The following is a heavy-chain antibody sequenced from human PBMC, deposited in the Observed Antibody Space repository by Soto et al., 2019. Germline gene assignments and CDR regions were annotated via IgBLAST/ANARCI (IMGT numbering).Heavy chain of an antibody. J-gene: IGHJ6*02. CDR1: GFTVSSNY. CDR2: IYSGGST. CDR3: ARDYYYGSGSYNYYYYGMDV. V-gene: IGHV3-53*01. Sequence: PGGSLRPSCAASGFTVSSNYMSWVRQAPGKGLEWVSVIYSGGSTYYADSVKGRFTISRDNSKNTLYLQMNSLRAEDTAVYYCARDYYYGSGSYNYYYYGMDVWGQGTTVTVSS. D-gene: IGHD3-10*01.